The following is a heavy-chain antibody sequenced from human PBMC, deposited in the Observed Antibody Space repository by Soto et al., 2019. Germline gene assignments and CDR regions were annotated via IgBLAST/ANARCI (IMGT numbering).Heavy chain of an antibody. CDR3: ARDQGYCSGGSCAPASAFDI. D-gene: IGHD2-15*01. Sequence: ASVKVSCKASGYTFTGYYMHWVRQAPGQGLEWMGWINPNSGGTNYAQKFQGWVTMTRDTSISTAYMELSRLRSDDTAVYYCARDQGYCSGGSCAPASAFDIWG. J-gene: IGHJ3*02. V-gene: IGHV1-2*04. CDR2: INPNSGGT. CDR1: GYTFTGYY.